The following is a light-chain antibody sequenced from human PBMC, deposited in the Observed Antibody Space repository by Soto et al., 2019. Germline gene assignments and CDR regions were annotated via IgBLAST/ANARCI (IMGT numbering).Light chain of an antibody. CDR2: GAS. CDR1: QSVSSN. CDR3: QQYNNWRET. Sequence: EIVMTQSPATLSVSPGERATLSCRASQSVSSNLAWYQQKPGQAPRLLIYGASTRVTGIPARFSGSGSGTEFTLTISSLQSEDFAVYYCQQYNNWRETFGQGTKVDIK. J-gene: IGKJ1*01. V-gene: IGKV3-15*01.